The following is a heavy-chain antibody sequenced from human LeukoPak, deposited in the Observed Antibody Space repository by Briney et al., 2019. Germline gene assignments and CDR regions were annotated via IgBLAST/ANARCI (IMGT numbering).Heavy chain of an antibody. V-gene: IGHV3-53*01. CDR1: GFTVSTNS. CDR2: IYSDNT. D-gene: IGHD1/OR15-1a*01. J-gene: IGHJ3*02. Sequence: GGSLRLSCTVSGFTVSTNSMSWVRQAPGRGLEWVSFIYSDNTHYLDSVKGRFTISRDNSKNTLYLQMNSLRAEDTAVYYCARDVGWYNWNTAGAFDIWGQGTMVTVSS. CDR3: ARDVGWYNWNTAGAFDI.